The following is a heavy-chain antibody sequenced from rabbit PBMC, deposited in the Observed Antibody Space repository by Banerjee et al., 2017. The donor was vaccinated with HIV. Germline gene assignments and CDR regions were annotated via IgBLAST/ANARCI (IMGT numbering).Heavy chain of an antibody. Sequence: VGDLVKPGASLTLTCTASGFSFSGSHYMCWVRQAPGKGLEWIACMYTGSSGATWYASWAKGRFTISKTSSTTVTLQMTSLTAADTATYFCARLGHADYPYAYGLKLWGQGTLVTVS. CDR3: ARLGHADYPYAYGLKL. CDR1: GFSFSGSHY. V-gene: IGHV1S40*01. D-gene: IGHD6-1*01. J-gene: IGHJ3*01. CDR2: MYTGSSGAT.